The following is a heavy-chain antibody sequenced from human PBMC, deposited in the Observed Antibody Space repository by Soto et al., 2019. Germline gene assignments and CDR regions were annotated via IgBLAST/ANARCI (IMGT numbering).Heavy chain of an antibody. CDR3: ARRPGRADHAFDI. CDR1: GGSISSYY. Sequence: SETLALTCTVSGGSISSYYWSWIRQPPGKGLEWIGYIYYSGSTNYNPSLKSRVTISVDTSKNQFSLKLSSVTAADTAVYYCARRPGRADHAFDIWGQGTMVTVSS. D-gene: IGHD1-26*01. J-gene: IGHJ3*02. CDR2: IYYSGST. V-gene: IGHV4-59*08.